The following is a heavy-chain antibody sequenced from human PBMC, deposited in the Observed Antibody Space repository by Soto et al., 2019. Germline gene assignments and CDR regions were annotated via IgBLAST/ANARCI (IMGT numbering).Heavy chain of an antibody. Sequence: QVQLVQSGAEVKKPGSSVKVSCKASGGTFSSYAISWVRQAPGQGLEWMGGIIPIFGTANYAQKFQGRVTITADKATSTAYMELSSLRSEDTAVYYCARDRPAYSYDSSGYYSGAFDYWGQGTLVTVSS. CDR2: IIPIFGTA. CDR3: ARDRPAYSYDSSGYYSGAFDY. D-gene: IGHD3-22*01. CDR1: GGTFSSYA. J-gene: IGHJ4*02. V-gene: IGHV1-69*06.